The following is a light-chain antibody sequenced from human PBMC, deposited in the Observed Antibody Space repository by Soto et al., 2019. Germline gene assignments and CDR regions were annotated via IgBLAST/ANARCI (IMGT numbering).Light chain of an antibody. Sequence: IQMTQSPSSLSASVGDRDTITCRASQSISNYLNWYQQKPGKAPKLLIYAASTLQSGVPSRFSGSGSGTDFTLTISNLQPEDFATYYCQQSYSNVALTFGGGTKVDIK. CDR1: QSISNY. CDR3: QQSYSNVALT. J-gene: IGKJ4*01. CDR2: AAS. V-gene: IGKV1-39*01.